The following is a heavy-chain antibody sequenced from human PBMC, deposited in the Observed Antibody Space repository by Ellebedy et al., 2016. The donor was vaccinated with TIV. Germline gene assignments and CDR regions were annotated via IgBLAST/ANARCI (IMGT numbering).Heavy chain of an antibody. V-gene: IGHV1-2*02. CDR3: AAFPYISSSSAY. CDR2: VYPRNGDT. J-gene: IGHJ4*02. D-gene: IGHD6-6*01. CDR1: GYTFTAYH. Sequence: ASVKVSCKTSGYTFTAYHIHWVRQAPGQGLEWMGWVYPRNGDTTYAQKFQGRVTMTRDTSTSTVYMELRSMRSDDTALYYCAAFPYISSSSAYWGQGALVTVSS.